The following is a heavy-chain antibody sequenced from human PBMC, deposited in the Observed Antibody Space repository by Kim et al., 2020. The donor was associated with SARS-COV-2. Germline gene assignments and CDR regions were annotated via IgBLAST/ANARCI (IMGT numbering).Heavy chain of an antibody. D-gene: IGHD3-10*01. CDR2: IWYDGSNQ. Sequence: GGSLRLSCAGSGFTFSSYAMHWVRQAPGKGLEWVAVIWYDGSNQYYADSVMGRFTISRDNSKNTLYLQLNSLRAEDTAVYYCARDRDTQRYYFDYWGQGTLVTVSS. J-gene: IGHJ4*02. CDR1: GFTFSSYA. CDR3: ARDRDTQRYYFDY. V-gene: IGHV3-33*08.